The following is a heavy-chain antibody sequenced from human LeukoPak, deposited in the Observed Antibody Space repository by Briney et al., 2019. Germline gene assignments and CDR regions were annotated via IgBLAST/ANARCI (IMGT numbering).Heavy chain of an antibody. D-gene: IGHD3-3*01. Sequence: GGSLRLSCVVSGFTFSSYGMHWVRQAPGKGLEWVAFMTYDGSKRPYADSVKGRFTISRDNSKNTLYLQMDGLRPEDTAVYYCAKNRRIFGRTLQRHYMDVWGKGATVAVSS. CDR2: MTYDGSKR. CDR3: AKNRRIFGRTLQRHYMDV. V-gene: IGHV3-30*02. CDR1: GFTFSSYG. J-gene: IGHJ6*03.